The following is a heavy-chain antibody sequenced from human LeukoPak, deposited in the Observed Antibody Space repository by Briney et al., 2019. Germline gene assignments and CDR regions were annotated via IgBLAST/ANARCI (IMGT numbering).Heavy chain of an antibody. V-gene: IGHV3-30-3*01. CDR2: ISYDGSNK. CDR1: GFTFSSYA. Sequence: GRSLRLSCAASGFTFSSYAMHWVRQAPGKGPEWVAVISYDGSNKYYADSVKGRFTISRDNSKNTLYLQMNSLRAEDTAVYYCARGPRITGTDYWGQGTLVTVSS. D-gene: IGHD3-3*01. CDR3: ARGPRITGTDY. J-gene: IGHJ4*02.